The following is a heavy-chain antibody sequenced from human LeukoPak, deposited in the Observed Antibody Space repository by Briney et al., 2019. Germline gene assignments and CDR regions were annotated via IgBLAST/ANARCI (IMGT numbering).Heavy chain of an antibody. D-gene: IGHD4-17*01. J-gene: IGHJ5*02. CDR2: ISSSSSTI. V-gene: IGHV3-48*01. Sequence: GGSLRLSCAASGFTFSSYSMNWVRQAPGKGLEWVSYISSSSSTIYYADSVKGRFTISRDNAKNSLYLQMSSLRAEDPAVYYCARDDYGASGSFDPWGQGTLVTVSS. CDR1: GFTFSSYS. CDR3: ARDDYGASGSFDP.